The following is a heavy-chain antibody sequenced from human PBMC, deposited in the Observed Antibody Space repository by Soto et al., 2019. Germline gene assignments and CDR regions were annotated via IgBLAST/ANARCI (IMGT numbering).Heavy chain of an antibody. J-gene: IGHJ4*02. CDR1: GFTFSSYA. V-gene: IGHV3-30-3*01. CDR3: ARGPSSLTRFDY. Sequence: PGGSLRLSCAASGFTFSSYAIHWVRQGPGKGLEWVAVISYDGSNKYYADSVKGRFTISRDNSKNTLYLQMNSLRDEDTAVYYCARGPSSLTRFDYWGQGTLVTVSS. CDR2: ISYDGSNK. D-gene: IGHD2-2*01.